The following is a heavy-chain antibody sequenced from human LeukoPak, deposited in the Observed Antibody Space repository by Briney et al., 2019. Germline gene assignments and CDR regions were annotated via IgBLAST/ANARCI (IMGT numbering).Heavy chain of an antibody. CDR1: GFIVSGSY. D-gene: IGHD4-23*01. V-gene: IGHV3-11*04. Sequence: GGSLRLSCAVSGFIVSGSYMSWVRQAPGKGLEWVSYISSSGSDIYYADSVKGRFTISRDNAKNSLYLHMNSLRAEDTAVYYCARDYGGSSPFDYWGQGTLVTVSS. CDR2: ISSSGSDI. CDR3: ARDYGGSSPFDY. J-gene: IGHJ4*02.